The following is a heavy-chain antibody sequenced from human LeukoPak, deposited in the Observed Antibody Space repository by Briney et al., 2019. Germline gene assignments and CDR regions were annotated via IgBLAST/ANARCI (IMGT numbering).Heavy chain of an antibody. CDR1: GFTFSSYW. Sequence: GGSLRLSCAASGFTFSSYWMHWARQAPGKGLVWVSRINSDGSSTSYADSVKGRFTISRDNAKNTLYLQMNSLRAEDTAVYYCARGYNWNDEFDYWGQGTLVTVSS. CDR3: ARGYNWNDEFDY. J-gene: IGHJ4*02. D-gene: IGHD1-1*01. V-gene: IGHV3-74*01. CDR2: INSDGSST.